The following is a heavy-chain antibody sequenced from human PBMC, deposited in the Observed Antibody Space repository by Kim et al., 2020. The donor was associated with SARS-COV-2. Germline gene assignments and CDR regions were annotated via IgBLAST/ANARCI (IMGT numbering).Heavy chain of an antibody. CDR1: GFSFSDAW. CDR2: IKLTRQGGTA. D-gene: IGHD2-15*01. Sequence: GGSLRLSCAASGFSFSDAWMNWVRQAPGKGLEWVARIKLTRQGGTADYAAPVKGRFTISRDESKSALYLQIDSLKADDTAVYYCTTDGGRCSDGSCHGGGVVDYWGQGTLVTVSS. CDR3: TTDGGRCSDGSCHGGGVVDY. J-gene: IGHJ4*02. V-gene: IGHV3-15*01.